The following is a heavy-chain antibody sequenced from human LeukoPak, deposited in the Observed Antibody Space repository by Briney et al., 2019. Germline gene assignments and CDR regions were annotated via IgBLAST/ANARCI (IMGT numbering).Heavy chain of an antibody. D-gene: IGHD6-19*01. CDR1: GYSFTSYW. CDR3: ARRSGSRGWYFDY. CDR2: IYPGDSDT. J-gene: IGHJ4*02. Sequence: GESLKISCKGSGYSFTSYWIGWVRQMPGKGLEWMGNIYPGDSDTRYSPSFQGRVTISADKSISTAYLQWSSLKASDTAMYYCARRSGSRGWYFDYWGQGTLVTVSS. V-gene: IGHV5-51*01.